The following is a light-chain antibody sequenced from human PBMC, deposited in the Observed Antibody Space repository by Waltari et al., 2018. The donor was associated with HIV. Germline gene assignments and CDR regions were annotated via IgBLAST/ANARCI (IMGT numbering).Light chain of an antibody. Sequence: AGLTQPPSVSKGMRQTATLTCPGNSNNVGNQGAAWLQQHQGHPPKLLSYRDNKRPSGISERFSASRSGNTASLTITGVQPEDEADYFCATWDISLSAVVFGGGTTLTVL. CDR2: RDN. CDR1: SNNVGNQG. J-gene: IGLJ2*01. V-gene: IGLV10-54*04. CDR3: ATWDISLSAVV.